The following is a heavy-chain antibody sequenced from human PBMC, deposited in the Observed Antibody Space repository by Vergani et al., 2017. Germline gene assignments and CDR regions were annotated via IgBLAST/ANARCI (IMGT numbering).Heavy chain of an antibody. CDR3: ASKYCSSTSCYQDYDMDV. CDR2: IIPIFGTA. Sequence: QVQLVQSGAEVKKPGSSVKVSCKASGGTFSSYAISWVRQAPGQGLEWMGGIIPIFGTANYAQKFQGRVTITADESTSTAYMELSSLRSEDTAVYYCASKYCSSTSCYQDYDMDVWGKGTTVTVSS. V-gene: IGHV1-69*01. J-gene: IGHJ6*03. D-gene: IGHD2-2*01. CDR1: GGTFSSYA.